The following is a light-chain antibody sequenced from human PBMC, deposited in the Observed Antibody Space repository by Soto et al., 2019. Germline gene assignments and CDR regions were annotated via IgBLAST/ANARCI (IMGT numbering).Light chain of an antibody. CDR3: ASWDVSLNGVV. J-gene: IGLJ2*01. CDR2: NNN. V-gene: IGLV1-44*01. CDR1: SSNIGSDT. Sequence: QSVLTQPPSASGTPGQRVTISCSGSSSNIGSDTVNWYQQLPGTAPKLLIYNNNQRPSGVPDRFSGSQSGTSASLAISGLQSEDGADYYCASWDVSLNGVVFGGGTKLTVL.